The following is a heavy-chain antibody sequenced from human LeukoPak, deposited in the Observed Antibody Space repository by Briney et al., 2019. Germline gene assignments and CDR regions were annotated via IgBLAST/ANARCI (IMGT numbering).Heavy chain of an antibody. CDR3: TRDNNRKDDY. Sequence: PGGSLRLSCAASGFTFSSYEMNWVRQAPGKGLEWVSYISSSGSTIYYADSVKGRSTISRDDAKNSLYLQINSLRAEDTAVYYCTRDNNRKDDYWGQGTLVTVSS. D-gene: IGHD1-14*01. V-gene: IGHV3-48*03. CDR2: ISSSGSTI. J-gene: IGHJ4*02. CDR1: GFTFSSYE.